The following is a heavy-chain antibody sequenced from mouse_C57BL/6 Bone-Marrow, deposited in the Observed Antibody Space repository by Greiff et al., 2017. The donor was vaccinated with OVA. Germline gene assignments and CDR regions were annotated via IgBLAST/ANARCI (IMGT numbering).Heavy chain of an antibody. V-gene: IGHV1-55*01. CDR2: IYPGSGST. Sequence: VQLQQPGAELVKPGASVKLSCKASGYTFTSYWMTWVKQRPGQGLEWIGDIYPGSGSTNYNEKFKSKATLTVDTSSSTAYMQLSSLTSEDSAVYYGARGEGYAEVDYWGQGTTLTVSS. CDR3: ARGEGYAEVDY. CDR1: GYTFTSYW. D-gene: IGHD2-2*01. J-gene: IGHJ2*01.